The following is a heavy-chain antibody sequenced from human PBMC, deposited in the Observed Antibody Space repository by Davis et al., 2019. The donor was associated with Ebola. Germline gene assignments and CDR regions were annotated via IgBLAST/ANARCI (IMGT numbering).Heavy chain of an antibody. Sequence: PGGSLRLSCAASGFTFSNFWMHWVRQGPGKGLVWVSRISSDGSGPAYADSVKGRFTISRDNAKSTVYLQMNSLRAEDTAVYYCARSGGHSFGQNWGQGTLATVSS. CDR2: ISSDGSGP. J-gene: IGHJ4*02. CDR3: ARSGGHSFGQN. CDR1: GFTFSNFW. V-gene: IGHV3-74*03. D-gene: IGHD5-18*01.